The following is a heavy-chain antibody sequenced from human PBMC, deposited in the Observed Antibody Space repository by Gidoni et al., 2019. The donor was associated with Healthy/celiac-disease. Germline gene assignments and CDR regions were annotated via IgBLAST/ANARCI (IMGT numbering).Heavy chain of an antibody. CDR3: ARERCTAMAPSYFDY. J-gene: IGHJ4*02. CDR2: ISYDGSNK. Sequence: QVELVESGGGGVQPGRSLRLSCAASAVTFRSYAMHWVLQAPGQGLEWLAVISYDGSNKYYADSVKGRFTISRDNSKNTLYLQMNSLRAEDTAVYYCARERCTAMAPSYFDYWGQGTLVTVSS. V-gene: IGHV3-30*04. CDR1: AVTFRSYA. D-gene: IGHD5-18*01.